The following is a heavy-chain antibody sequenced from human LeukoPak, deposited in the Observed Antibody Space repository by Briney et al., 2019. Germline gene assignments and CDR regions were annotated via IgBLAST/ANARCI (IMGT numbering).Heavy chain of an antibody. V-gene: IGHV3-48*03. CDR1: GFTFSSYE. Sequence: PGGSLRLSCAASGFTFSSYEMNWVRQAPGKGLEWVSYISSSGSTIYYADSVKGRFTISRDNAKNSLYLQMNSLRAEDTAVYYCAREGNTYYFDYWGQGTLVTVSS. D-gene: IGHD2-2*02. CDR2: ISSSGSTI. J-gene: IGHJ4*02. CDR3: AREGNTYYFDY.